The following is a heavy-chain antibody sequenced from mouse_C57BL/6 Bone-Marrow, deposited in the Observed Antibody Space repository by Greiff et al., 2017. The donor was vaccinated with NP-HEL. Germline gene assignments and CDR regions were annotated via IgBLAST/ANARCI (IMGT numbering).Heavy chain of an antibody. Sequence: VKLMESGAELVRPGASVKLSCKASGYTFTDYYINWVKQRPGQGLEWIARIYPGSGNTYYNEKFKGKATLTAEKSSSTAYMQLSSLTSEDSAVYFCARGVCYYGSSTWGQGTTLTVSS. CDR3: ARGVCYYGSST. D-gene: IGHD1-1*01. CDR2: IYPGSGNT. V-gene: IGHV1-76*01. CDR1: GYTFTDYY. J-gene: IGHJ2*01.